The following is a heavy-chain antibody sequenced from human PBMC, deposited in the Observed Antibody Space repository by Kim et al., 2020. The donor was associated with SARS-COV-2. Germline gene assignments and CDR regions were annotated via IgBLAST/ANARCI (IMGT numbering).Heavy chain of an antibody. V-gene: IGHV7-4-1*02. J-gene: IGHJ6*02. Sequence: ASVKVSCKASGYTFTSYAMNWVRQAPGQGLEWMGWINTNTGNPTYAQGFTGRFVFSLDTSVSTTYLQINSLKAEDTAVYYCARGLPVKESLDYYYYYYGMDVWGQGTTVTVSS. CDR1: GYTFTSYA. CDR3: ARGLPVKESLDYYYYYYGMDV. CDR2: INTNTGNP.